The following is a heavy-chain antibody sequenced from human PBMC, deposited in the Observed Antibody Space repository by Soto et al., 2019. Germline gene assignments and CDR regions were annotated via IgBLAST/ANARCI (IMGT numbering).Heavy chain of an antibody. CDR2: IFYSGST. J-gene: IGHJ3*02. D-gene: IGHD2-15*01. CDR3: ARGSGPNDAFDI. CDR1: GGSISSYY. V-gene: IGHV4-59*01. Sequence: SETLSLTCTVSGGSISSYYWSWIRQPPGKGLEWIGYIFYSGSTDYNPSLKSRVTISVDTSKNQFSLKLSSVTAADTAVYYCARGSGPNDAFDIWGQGTMVTVSS.